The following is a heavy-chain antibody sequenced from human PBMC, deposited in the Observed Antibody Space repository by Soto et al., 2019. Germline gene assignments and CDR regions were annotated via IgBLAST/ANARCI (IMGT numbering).Heavy chain of an antibody. J-gene: IGHJ5*02. V-gene: IGHV4-34*01. Sequence: SETLSLTCAVYGGSFSGYYWSWIRQPPGKGLEWIGEINHSGSTNYNPSLKSRVTISVDTSKNQFSLKLSSVTAADTAVYYCASFEWWFDPWGQGTLVTVSS. CDR2: INHSGST. CDR1: GGSFSGYY. D-gene: IGHD3-3*01. CDR3: ASFEWWFDP.